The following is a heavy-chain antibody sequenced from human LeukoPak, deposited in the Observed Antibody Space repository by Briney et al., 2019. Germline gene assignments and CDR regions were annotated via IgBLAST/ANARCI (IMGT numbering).Heavy chain of an antibody. V-gene: IGHV3-21*01. CDR1: GFTFSSYS. CDR2: ISSSSYI. D-gene: IGHD6-19*01. J-gene: IGHJ6*03. Sequence: GGSLRLSCAASGFTFSSYSMNWVRQAPGKGLEWVSSISSSSYIYYADSVKGRLTISRDNAKNSLYLQMNSLRAEDTAVYYCARAGGYSSGWAAYYYYYMDVWGKGTTVTVSS. CDR3: ARAGGYSSGWAAYYYYYMDV.